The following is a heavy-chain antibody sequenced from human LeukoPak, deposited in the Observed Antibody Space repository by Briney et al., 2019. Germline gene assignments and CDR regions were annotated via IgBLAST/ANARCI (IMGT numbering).Heavy chain of an antibody. V-gene: IGHV3-53*01. D-gene: IGHD7-27*01. CDR3: ARSWGYYYYYMDV. Sequence: GASLRLSCAASGFTVSSNYMSWVRQAPGKGLEWVSVIYSGGSTYYADSVKGRFTISRDNSKNTLYLQMNSLRAEDTAVYYCARSWGYYYYYMDVWGKGTTVTVSS. CDR2: IYSGGST. CDR1: GFTVSSNY. J-gene: IGHJ6*03.